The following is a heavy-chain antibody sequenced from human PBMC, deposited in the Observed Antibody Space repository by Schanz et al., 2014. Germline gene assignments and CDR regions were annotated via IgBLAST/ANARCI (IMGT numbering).Heavy chain of an antibody. CDR2: ISAFDDKT. J-gene: IGHJ3*01. Sequence: VQLVQSAPEVEKPGASVKVSCKASGYSFTTYGLNWVRQAPGHGPEWMGWISAFDDKTDYAQNFQGRLIMTTGTSTTAVYMELRGLRADDTAVYYCARETTIITGGAFDVWGQGTMVTVSS. CDR3: ARETTIITGGAFDV. CDR1: GYSFTTYG. V-gene: IGHV1-18*01. D-gene: IGHD3-9*01.